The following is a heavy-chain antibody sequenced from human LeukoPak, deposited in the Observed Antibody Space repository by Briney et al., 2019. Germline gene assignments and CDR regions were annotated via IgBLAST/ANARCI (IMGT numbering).Heavy chain of an antibody. D-gene: IGHD3-22*01. J-gene: IGHJ5*02. V-gene: IGHV3-66*02. CDR3: ARDLGYYYDSSGYFGNWFDP. CDR2: IYSGGST. Sequence: GGSLRLSCAASGFTVSSNYMSWVRQAPEKGLEWVSVIYSGGSTYYADSVKGRFTISRDNSKNTLYLQMNSLRAEDTAVYYCARDLGYYYDSSGYFGNWFDPWGQGTLVTVSS. CDR1: GFTVSSNY.